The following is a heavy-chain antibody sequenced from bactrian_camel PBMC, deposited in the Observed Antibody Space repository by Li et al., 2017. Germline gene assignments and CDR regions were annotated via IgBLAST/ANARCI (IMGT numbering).Heavy chain of an antibody. J-gene: IGHJ6*01. CDR3: AAGSMLGDSGCGADFGN. CDR1: GYTWTTYC. D-gene: IGHD4*01. V-gene: IGHV3S53*01. Sequence: HVQLVESGGGSVQAGGSLRLSCAVSGYTWTTYCMGWFRQAPGKEREGVAEIDYRGVTKYADSVKGRFTISRDNSKNTLNLYLQMNSLKPEDTAMYYCAAGSMLGDSGCGADFGNRGQGTQVTVS. CDR2: IDYRGVT.